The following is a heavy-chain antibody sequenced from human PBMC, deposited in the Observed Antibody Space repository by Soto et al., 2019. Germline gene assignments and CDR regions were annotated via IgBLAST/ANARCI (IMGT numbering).Heavy chain of an antibody. V-gene: IGHV3-15*01. D-gene: IGHD6-13*01. CDR2: IKSKTDGGTT. J-gene: IGHJ4*02. CDR3: TKAGEAAAGPDC. Sequence: GGSLRLSCAASGFTFSNAWMSWVRQAPGKGLEWVGRIKSKTDGGTTDYAAPVKGRFTISRDDSKNTLYLQMNSLKTEDTAVYYCTKAGEAAAGPDCWGQGTLVTVSS. CDR1: GFTFSNAW.